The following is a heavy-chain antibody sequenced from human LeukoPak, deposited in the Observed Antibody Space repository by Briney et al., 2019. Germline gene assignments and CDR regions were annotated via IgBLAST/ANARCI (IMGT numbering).Heavy chain of an antibody. CDR2: INAGNGNT. V-gene: IGHV1-3*01. CDR3: ARASIAARRFDP. J-gene: IGHJ5*02. Sequence: ASVKVSCKASGYTFTSNAIQWVRQAPGQRLEWMGWINAGNGNTKYSQKFQGRVTITRDTSASTAYMELSSLRSEDTAVYYCARASIAARRFDPWGQGTLVTVSS. CDR1: GYTFTSNA. D-gene: IGHD6-6*01.